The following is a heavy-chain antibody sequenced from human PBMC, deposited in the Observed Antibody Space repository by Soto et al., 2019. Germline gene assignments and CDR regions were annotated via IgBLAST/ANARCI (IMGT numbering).Heavy chain of an antibody. D-gene: IGHD3-10*01. Sequence: SVKVSCKASGGTFSSYAISWVRQAPGQGLEWMGGIIPIFGTANYAQKFQGRVTITADESPSTAYMELSSLSSEYTAVYYCARGRVYGSGGYSHANYYYGMDVWGQGTTVTVSS. J-gene: IGHJ6*02. CDR2: IIPIFGTA. CDR3: ARGRVYGSGGYSHANYYYGMDV. V-gene: IGHV1-69*13. CDR1: GGTFSSYA.